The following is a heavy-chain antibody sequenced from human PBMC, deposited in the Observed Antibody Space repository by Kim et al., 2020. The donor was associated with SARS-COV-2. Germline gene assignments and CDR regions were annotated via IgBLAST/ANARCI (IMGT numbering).Heavy chain of an antibody. CDR1: GFSFSDSD. CDR2: IRSKANNYET. CDR3: SRCPTQTESYWDAFDI. J-gene: IGHJ3*02. D-gene: IGHD1-26*01. V-gene: IGHV3-73*01. Sequence: GGSLRLSCAASGFSFSDSDMHLVRQASGKGLEWVGRIRSKANNYETVYAVSVRGRSRIYRDDSKNTAFLQMNSLKTEDTAMYYCSRCPTQTESYWDAFDIWGQGTKVTVSS.